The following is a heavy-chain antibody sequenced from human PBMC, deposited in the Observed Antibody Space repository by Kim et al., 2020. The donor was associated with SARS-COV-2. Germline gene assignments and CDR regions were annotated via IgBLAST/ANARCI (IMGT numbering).Heavy chain of an antibody. CDR1: GGSISSYY. Sequence: SETLSLTCTVSGGSISSYYWSWIRQPPGKGLEWIGYIYYSGSTNYNPSLKSRVTISVDTSKNQFSLKLGSVTAADTAVYYCARFSPYYYDSRGGGAFDIWGQGTMVTVSS. D-gene: IGHD3-22*01. CDR3: ARFSPYYYDSRGGGAFDI. CDR2: IYYSGST. V-gene: IGHV4-59*08. J-gene: IGHJ3*02.